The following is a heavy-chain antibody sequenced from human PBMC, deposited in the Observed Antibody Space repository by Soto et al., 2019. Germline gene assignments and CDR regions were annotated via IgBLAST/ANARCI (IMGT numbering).Heavy chain of an antibody. D-gene: IGHD2-15*01. V-gene: IGHV1-58*01. J-gene: IGHJ6*02. CDR1: GFTFTSSA. CDR3: AAVGYCSGGSCYEASDYYYYGMDV. CDR2: IVVGSGNT. Sequence: QMQLVQSGPEVKKPGTSVKVSCKASGFTFTSSAVQWVRQARGQRLEWIGWIVVGSGNTNYAQKFQERVTITRDMSTSTAYMERSSLRSEGTAVYYCAAVGYCSGGSCYEASDYYYYGMDVWGQGTTVTVSS.